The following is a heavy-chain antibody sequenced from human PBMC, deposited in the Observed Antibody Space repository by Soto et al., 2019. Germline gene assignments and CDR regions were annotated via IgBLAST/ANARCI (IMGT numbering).Heavy chain of an antibody. CDR3: ARDEPNYDFWRRGLDV. J-gene: IGHJ6*02. V-gene: IGHV3-74*01. Sequence: EVQLVESGGGLVQPGGSLRLSCTASGFMFSSFWMHWVRQAPGKGLEWVARISNDATRINYAGTVEGRFTISRDDDKNMLYLKMNSLRAEDTAVYYCARDEPNYDFWRRGLDVWGQGTTVTVSS. CDR1: GFMFSSFW. D-gene: IGHD3-3*01. CDR2: ISNDATRI.